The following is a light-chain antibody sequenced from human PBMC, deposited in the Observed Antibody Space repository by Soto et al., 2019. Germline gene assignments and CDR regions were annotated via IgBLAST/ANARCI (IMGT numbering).Light chain of an antibody. Sequence: PGERVTLSCRASQSVSSSYLTWYQQKPGQAPRLLIYGASTRATSIPARFSGSRSGTDFTLTISSLQPEDFAVYYCQQDYNLPWTFGQGTKVEIK. CDR2: GAS. CDR3: QQDYNLPWT. J-gene: IGKJ1*01. V-gene: IGKV3D-7*01. CDR1: QSVSSSY.